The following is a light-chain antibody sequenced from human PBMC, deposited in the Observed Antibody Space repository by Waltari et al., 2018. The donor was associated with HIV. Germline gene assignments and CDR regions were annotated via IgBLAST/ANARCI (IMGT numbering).Light chain of an antibody. V-gene: IGKV1-16*02. Sequence: IQVTQSPSSLSASVGDRVTITCRASQGVGNSLAWFHQRPGKAPQPLIYAASSLQSGVPTKFSGSGSGTDFTLTISSLQPEDLGTYYCQQYYTYPFTFGPGTKVDIK. J-gene: IGKJ3*01. CDR1: QGVGNS. CDR3: QQYYTYPFT. CDR2: AAS.